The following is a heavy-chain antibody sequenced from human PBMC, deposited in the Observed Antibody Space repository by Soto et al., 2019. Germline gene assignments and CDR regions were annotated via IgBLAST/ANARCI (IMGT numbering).Heavy chain of an antibody. Sequence: GGSLRLSCAASGFTFISYAMSWGRQAPGKGLEWVSAISGSGGSTYYADSVKGRFTISRDNSKNTLYLQMNSLRAEDTAVYYCAKDVYSSGWYNWFDPWGQGTLVTVSS. D-gene: IGHD6-19*01. CDR1: GFTFISYA. V-gene: IGHV3-23*01. CDR2: ISGSGGST. J-gene: IGHJ5*02. CDR3: AKDVYSSGWYNWFDP.